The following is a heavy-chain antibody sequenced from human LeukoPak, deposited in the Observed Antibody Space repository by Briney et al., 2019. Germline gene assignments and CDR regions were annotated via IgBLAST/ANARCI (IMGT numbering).Heavy chain of an antibody. CDR3: ARGRGAVAGTGNTYYFDY. V-gene: IGHV1-2*02. CDR1: GYTFTGHS. D-gene: IGHD6-19*01. CDR2: IKPNSGGT. Sequence: ASVKVSCKASGYTFTGHSMYWVRQAPGQGLEWMGWIKPNSGGTNYAQKFQGRVTMTRDTSISTAYMELSRLRSDDTAVYYCARGRGAVAGTGNTYYFDYWGQGTLATVSS. J-gene: IGHJ4*02.